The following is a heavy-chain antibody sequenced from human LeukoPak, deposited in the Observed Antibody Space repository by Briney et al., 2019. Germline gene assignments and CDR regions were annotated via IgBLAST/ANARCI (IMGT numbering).Heavy chain of an antibody. V-gene: IGHV1-2*02. CDR2: INPNSGGT. CDR1: GYTFTGYY. Sequence: ASVKVSCKASGYTFTGYYMHWVRQAPGQGLEWMGWINPNSGGTNYAQKFQGRVTMTRDTSISTAYMEPSRLRSDDTAVYYCARGGIAARLEVWTVDYWGQGTLVTVSS. CDR3: ARGGIAARLEVWTVDY. J-gene: IGHJ4*02. D-gene: IGHD6-6*01.